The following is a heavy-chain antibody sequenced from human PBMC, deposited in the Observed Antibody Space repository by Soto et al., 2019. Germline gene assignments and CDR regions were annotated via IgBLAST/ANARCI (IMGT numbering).Heavy chain of an antibody. V-gene: IGHV4-59*01. Sequence: SETLSLTCTVSGGSISSYYWSWIRQPPGKGLEWIGYIYYSGSTNYNPSLKSRVTITKDTSKNQVVLTMTNMDPVDTATYYCAHRRDIVVVVAADNDAFDIWGQGTMVTVSS. CDR3: AHRRDIVVVVAADNDAFDI. CDR1: GGSISSYY. D-gene: IGHD2-15*01. CDR2: IYYSGST. J-gene: IGHJ3*02.